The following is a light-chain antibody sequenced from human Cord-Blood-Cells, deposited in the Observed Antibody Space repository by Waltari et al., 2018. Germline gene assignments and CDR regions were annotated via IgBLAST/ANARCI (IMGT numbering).Light chain of an antibody. J-gene: IGLJ3*02. CDR1: NIGSTS. CDR3: QVWDSSSDHPV. Sequence: SSVLTHPPSVSVAPGKTARLTRGGNNIGSTSVHWYQQKPGQAPVLVIYYYSDRPSGIPGRFSGSNSGNTATLTISRVEAGDEADYYCQVWDSSSDHPVFGGGTKLTVL. CDR2: YYS. V-gene: IGLV3-21*04.